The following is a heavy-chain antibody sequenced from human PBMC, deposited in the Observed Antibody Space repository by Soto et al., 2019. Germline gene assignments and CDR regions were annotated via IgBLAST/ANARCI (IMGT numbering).Heavy chain of an antibody. D-gene: IGHD6-6*01. J-gene: IGHJ4*02. Sequence: PGGSLRLSCAASGFTFGNYGMNWVLQAPGKGLEWVSSISDTGSNTFYADFVKGRFTISRDNSKSSLYLQMNSLRADDTALYFCAKRVAYSSSSAFFDNWGQGIQVTVSS. V-gene: IGHV3-23*05. CDR3: AKRVAYSSSSAFFDN. CDR2: ISDTGSNT. CDR1: GFTFGNYG.